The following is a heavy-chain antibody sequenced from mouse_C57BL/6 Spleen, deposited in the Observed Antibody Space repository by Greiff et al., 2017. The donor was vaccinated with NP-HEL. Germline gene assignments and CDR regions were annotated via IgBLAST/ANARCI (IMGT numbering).Heavy chain of an antibody. CDR1: GFTFSDYG. CDR3: ARRDYSNPFAY. Sequence: EVQLQESGGGLVKPGGSLKLSCAASGFTFSDYGMHWVRQAPEKGLEWVAYISSGSSTIYYADTVKGRFTISRDNAKNTLFLQMTSLRSEDTAMYYCARRDYSNPFAYWGQGTLVTVSA. V-gene: IGHV5-17*01. J-gene: IGHJ3*01. D-gene: IGHD2-5*01. CDR2: ISSGSSTI.